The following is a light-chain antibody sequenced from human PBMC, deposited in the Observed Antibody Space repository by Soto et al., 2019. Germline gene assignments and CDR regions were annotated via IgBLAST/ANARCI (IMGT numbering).Light chain of an antibody. CDR3: FSFTTTSTHV. J-gene: IGLJ1*01. V-gene: IGLV2-14*01. Sequence: QSALTQPASLSGSPGQSITISCTGTSSDIGAYDYVSWFQQHPGKAPNLMISAVNNRPSGVSNRFSGPKSGNTAYLTISGLQVKDEAKYFCFSFTTTSTHVFGTGTKVTAL. CDR1: SSDIGAYDY. CDR2: AVN.